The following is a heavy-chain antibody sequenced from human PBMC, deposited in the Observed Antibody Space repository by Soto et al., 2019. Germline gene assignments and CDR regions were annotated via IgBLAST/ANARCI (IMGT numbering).Heavy chain of an antibody. V-gene: IGHV2-5*02. J-gene: IGHJ4*02. CDR1: GFSLSTGVG. D-gene: IGHD3-10*01. Sequence: QITLKESGPTLVKPTQTLTLTCTFSGFSLSTGVGVGWIRQPPGKALECLALIYWDDDKRYSSSLKSRLTITKDTPKIQVVLIMTIMDPVDTAPYYCSHKAYYGSGSLDYWGQGILVTVSS. CDR3: SHKAYYGSGSLDY. CDR2: IYWDDDK.